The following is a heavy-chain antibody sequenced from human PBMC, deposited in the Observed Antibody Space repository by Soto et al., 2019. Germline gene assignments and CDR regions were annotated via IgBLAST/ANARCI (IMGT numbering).Heavy chain of an antibody. J-gene: IGHJ4*02. Sequence: EVQLVESGGGLVKPGGSLRLSCAASGFTFSSYSMNWVRQAPGKGLEWVSSISSSSSYIYYADSVKGRSTISRDNAKTSLYLQMNSLRAEDTAVYYCASEWLLGGTWGQGTLVTVSS. CDR2: ISSSSSYI. CDR1: GFTFSSYS. CDR3: ASEWLLGGT. D-gene: IGHD3-3*01. V-gene: IGHV3-21*01.